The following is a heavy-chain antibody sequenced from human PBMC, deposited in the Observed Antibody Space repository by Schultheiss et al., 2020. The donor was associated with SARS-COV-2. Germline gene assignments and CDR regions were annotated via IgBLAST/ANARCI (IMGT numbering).Heavy chain of an antibody. Sequence: SQTLSLTCAVYGGSFSGYYWSRIRQPPGKGLEWIGEINHSGSTNYNPSLKSRVTISVDTSKNQFSLKLSSVTAADTAVYYCARRVVVFAFDIWGQGTMVTVSS. J-gene: IGHJ3*02. D-gene: IGHD2-2*01. CDR1: GGSFSGYY. V-gene: IGHV4-34*01. CDR2: INHSGST. CDR3: ARRVVVFAFDI.